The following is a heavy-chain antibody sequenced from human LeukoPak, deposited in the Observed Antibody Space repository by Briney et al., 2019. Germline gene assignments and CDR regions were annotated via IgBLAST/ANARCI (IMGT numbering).Heavy chain of an antibody. CDR1: GYSISSGYY. D-gene: IGHD6-25*01. J-gene: IGHJ4*02. V-gene: IGHV4-38-2*02. CDR3: ARDWQRLAFDY. Sequence: PSETLSLTCTVSGYSISSGYYWGWIRQPPGKGLEWIGSIYHSGSTYYNPSLKSRVTISVDTSKNQFSLKLGSVTAADTAVYYCARDWQRLAFDYWGQGTLVTVSS. CDR2: IYHSGST.